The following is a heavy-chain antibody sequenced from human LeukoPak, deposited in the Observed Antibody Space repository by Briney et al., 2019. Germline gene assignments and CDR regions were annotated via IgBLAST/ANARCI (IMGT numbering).Heavy chain of an antibody. CDR3: TKDPNGDYVGAFDP. CDR1: GFTFSSFA. J-gene: IGHJ5*02. V-gene: IGHV3-23*01. CDR2: ITGSHGRT. Sequence: GGSLRLSCAASGFTFSSFAMTWVRRAPGKGLEWVSSITGSHGRTYNTDSVKGRFTISRDNSQNTLCLQMNSLTAEDTAVYYCTKDPNGDYVGAFDPWGQGTLVTVSS. D-gene: IGHD4-17*01.